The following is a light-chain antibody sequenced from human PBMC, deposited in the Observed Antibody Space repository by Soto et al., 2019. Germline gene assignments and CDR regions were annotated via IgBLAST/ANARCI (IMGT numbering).Light chain of an antibody. V-gene: IGKV3-20*01. CDR2: GAS. J-gene: IGKJ1*01. CDR1: QSVTSTF. CDR3: QQYGSSRT. Sequence: EVVLTQSPGTLSLSPGERATLSCRASQSVTSTFLAWYQQKPGQAPRLLIYGASRRATDIPDRFSGSGSGPDFTLTISRLEPEDFAVYYCQQYGSSRTFGQGTKVEIK.